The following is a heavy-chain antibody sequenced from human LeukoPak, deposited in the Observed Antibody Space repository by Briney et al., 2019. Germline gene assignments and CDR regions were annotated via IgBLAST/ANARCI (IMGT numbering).Heavy chain of an antibody. Sequence: PSETLSLTCTVSGGSISSGDYSWSWIRQPPGKGLEWIGYIYYSGSTYYNPSLKSRVTISVDTSKNQFSLKLSSVTAADTAVYYCARVPLQDSSGYYYGSYWGQGTLVTVS. CDR1: GGSISSGDYS. D-gene: IGHD3-22*01. J-gene: IGHJ4*02. CDR3: ARVPLQDSSGYYYGSY. V-gene: IGHV4-30-4*01. CDR2: IYYSGST.